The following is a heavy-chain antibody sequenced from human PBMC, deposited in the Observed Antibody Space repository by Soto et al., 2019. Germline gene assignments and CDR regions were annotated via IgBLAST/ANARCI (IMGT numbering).Heavy chain of an antibody. CDR1: GFTFRSYA. Sequence: QVQLVESGGGVVQPGRSLRLSCAASGFTFRSYAMHWVRQAPGKGLEWVAVISYDGRNKYYEDSVKGRFTISRDNSKNTLYLQMNSLRAEDTGVYYGAREIERLLGYWGQGTLVTVSS. CDR2: ISYDGRNK. V-gene: IGHV3-30*04. CDR3: AREIERLLGY. D-gene: IGHD3-3*01. J-gene: IGHJ4*02.